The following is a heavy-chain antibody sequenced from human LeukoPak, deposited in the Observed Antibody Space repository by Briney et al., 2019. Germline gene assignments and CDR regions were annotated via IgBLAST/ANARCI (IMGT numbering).Heavy chain of an antibody. Sequence: SETLSLTCAVYGGSFSGYYWSWIRQPPGKGLEWIGEINHSGSTNYNPSLKSRVTISVDTSKNQFSLKLSAVTPADTAVYYFAGGYFSNTSCYPPPYFDYWGQGTLVTVSS. D-gene: IGHD2-2*01. CDR3: AGGYFSNTSCYPPPYFDY. CDR2: INHSGST. V-gene: IGHV4-34*01. J-gene: IGHJ4*02. CDR1: GGSFSGYY.